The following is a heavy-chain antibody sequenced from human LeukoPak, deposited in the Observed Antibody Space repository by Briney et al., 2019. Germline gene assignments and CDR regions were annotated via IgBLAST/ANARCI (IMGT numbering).Heavy chain of an antibody. CDR2: INRDGSKN. Sequence: GSLRLSCAASEFTFGSYWMTWVRQAPGKGLEWVANINRDGSKNHFVDSVKGRFTTSRDNAKNFLYLQLNSLRAEDTAVYFCARDSSPYCGDDCYFDAFDLWGQGTMVTVSS. V-gene: IGHV3-7*03. D-gene: IGHD2-21*02. CDR3: ARDSSPYCGDDCYFDAFDL. CDR1: EFTFGSYW. J-gene: IGHJ3*01.